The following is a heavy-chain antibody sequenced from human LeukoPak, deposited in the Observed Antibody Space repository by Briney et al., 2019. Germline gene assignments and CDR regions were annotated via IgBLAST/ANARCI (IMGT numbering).Heavy chain of an antibody. CDR1: GYTLTELS. V-gene: IGHV1-24*01. J-gene: IGHJ4*02. Sequence: GASVKVSCKVSGYTLTELSMHWVRQAPGKGVEWMGGFDPEDGETIYAQKFQGRVTMTEDTSTDTAYMELSSLRSEDTAVYYCAIWRWELPYFDYWGQGTLVTVSS. CDR2: FDPEDGET. CDR3: AIWRWELPYFDY. D-gene: IGHD1-26*01.